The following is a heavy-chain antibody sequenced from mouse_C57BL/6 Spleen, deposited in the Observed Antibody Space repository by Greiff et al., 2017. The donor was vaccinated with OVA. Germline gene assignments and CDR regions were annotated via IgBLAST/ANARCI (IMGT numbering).Heavy chain of an antibody. Sequence: VQLQQPGAELVKPGASVKVSCKASGYTFTSYWMHWVKQRPGQGLEWIGRIHPSDSDTNYNQKFKGKATLTVDKSSSTAYMKLSSLTSEDSAVYYCAMWYYGSSYYFDYWGQGTTLTVSS. J-gene: IGHJ2*01. CDR2: IHPSDSDT. CDR1: GYTFTSYW. CDR3: AMWYYGSSYYFDY. D-gene: IGHD1-1*01. V-gene: IGHV1-74*01.